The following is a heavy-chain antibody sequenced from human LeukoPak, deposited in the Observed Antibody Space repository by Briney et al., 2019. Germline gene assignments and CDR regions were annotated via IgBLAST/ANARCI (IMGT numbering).Heavy chain of an antibody. V-gene: IGHV3-30*18. J-gene: IGHJ4*02. Sequence: GRSLRLSCAASGFTFSSYGMHWVRQAPGKGLEWVAVISYDGSNKYYADFVKGRFTISRDNSKNTLYLQMNSLRAEDTAVYYCAKDSVGATIGSPDYWGQGTLVTVSS. CDR2: ISYDGSNK. D-gene: IGHD1-26*01. CDR3: AKDSVGATIGSPDY. CDR1: GFTFSSYG.